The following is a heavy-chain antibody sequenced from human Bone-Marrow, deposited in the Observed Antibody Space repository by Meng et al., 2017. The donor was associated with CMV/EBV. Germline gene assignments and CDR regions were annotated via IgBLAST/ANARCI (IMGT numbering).Heavy chain of an antibody. CDR2: ISSSGSAI. V-gene: IGHV3-48*03. CDR3: SRLGVVVAGKVDD. Sequence: GESLKISCAASGFTFSSYEMNWVRQAPGKGLEWVSYISSSGSAIYYADSVRGRFTISRDNAKNSVYLQMKSLRADDTAVYYCSRLGVVVAGKVDDWGQGTLVTVSS. D-gene: IGHD6-19*01. CDR1: GFTFSSYE. J-gene: IGHJ4*02.